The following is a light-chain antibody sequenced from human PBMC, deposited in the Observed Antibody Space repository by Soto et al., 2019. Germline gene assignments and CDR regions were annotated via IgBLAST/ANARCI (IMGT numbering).Light chain of an antibody. J-gene: IGKJ3*01. Sequence: DIQLTQSPSFLSASVRDRVTITCRASQGISTYLAWYQQKPGKAPKLLIYAASTLQSGVPSRFSGSGSGTEFTLTISSLQPEDFATYYCQQLDRYPIFTFGPGTKVDIK. CDR1: QGISTY. V-gene: IGKV1-9*01. CDR2: AAS. CDR3: QQLDRYPIFT.